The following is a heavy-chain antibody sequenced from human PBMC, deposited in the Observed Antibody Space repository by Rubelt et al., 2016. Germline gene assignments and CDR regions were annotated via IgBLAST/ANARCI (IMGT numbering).Heavy chain of an antibody. CDR1: TFSSYA. CDR3: ARDTEDTIFGVVIPFDY. J-gene: IGHJ4*02. CDR2: ISGSGGST. V-gene: IGHV3-23*01. Sequence: TFSSYAMSWVRQAPGKGLEWVSAISGSGGSTYYADSVKGRFTISRDNAKNSLYLQMNSLRAEDTAVYYCARDTEDTIFGVVIPFDYWGQGTLVTVSS. D-gene: IGHD3-3*01.